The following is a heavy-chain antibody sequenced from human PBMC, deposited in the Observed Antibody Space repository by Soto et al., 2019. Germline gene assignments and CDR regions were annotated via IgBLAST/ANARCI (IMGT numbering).Heavy chain of an antibody. J-gene: IGHJ4*02. CDR3: ARDGGVLVVAATLWDFDY. Sequence: QVQLVESGGGVVQPGRSLRLSCAASGFTFSSYAMHWVRQAPGKGLEWVAVISYDGSNKYYADSVKGRFTISRDNSKDTLYLQMNSLGAEDRAVYYCARDGGVLVVAATLWDFDYWGQGTLVTVSS. V-gene: IGHV3-30-3*01. D-gene: IGHD2-15*01. CDR1: GFTFSSYA. CDR2: ISYDGSNK.